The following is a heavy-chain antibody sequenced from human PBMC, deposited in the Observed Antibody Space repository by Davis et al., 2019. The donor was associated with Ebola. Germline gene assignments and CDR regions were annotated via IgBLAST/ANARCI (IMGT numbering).Heavy chain of an antibody. V-gene: IGHV3-53*01. D-gene: IGHD1-1*01. CDR3: ARRPTGMYHFDF. CDR2: IYSGGTT. J-gene: IGHJ4*02. Sequence: GESLKISCEASGFPISRYWMAWVRRAPGKGLECVSVIYSGGTTYYVDSVKGRFAISRDNTKNTVYLEMDYLTAEDTAVYYCARRPTGMYHFDFWGQGTPVTVSS. CDR1: GFPISRYW.